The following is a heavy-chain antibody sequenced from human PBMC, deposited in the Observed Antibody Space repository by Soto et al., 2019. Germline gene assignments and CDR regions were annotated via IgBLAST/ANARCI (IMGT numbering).Heavy chain of an antibody. J-gene: IGHJ4*02. Sequence: EVQLLQSGGGLVQPGGSLRLSCEVSGFTFENYAMNWVRRAPGKGLEWVSSISNIGGQTYYADSVKGRFTISRDMSKKTVHLRMNNLRADDTGVYFCAKEMWGWDYDIFGVDISFDHWGQGTPVTVSS. CDR2: ISNIGGQT. D-gene: IGHD3-9*01. V-gene: IGHV3-23*01. CDR3: AKEMWGWDYDIFGVDISFDH. CDR1: GFTFENYA.